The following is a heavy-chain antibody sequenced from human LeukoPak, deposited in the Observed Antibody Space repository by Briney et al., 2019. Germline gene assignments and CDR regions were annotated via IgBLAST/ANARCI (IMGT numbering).Heavy chain of an antibody. CDR3: ARATAGNFDY. D-gene: IGHD1-14*01. J-gene: IGHJ4*02. CDR2: VSAYNGNT. V-gene: IGHV1-18*01. CDR1: GYTFTSYG. Sequence: ASVKVSCKASGYTFTSYGVSWVRQAPGQGLEWMGWVSAYNGNTNYAQKFQGRVTMTTDTSTSTAYMELRSLISDDTAVYYCARATAGNFDYWGQGTLVTVSS.